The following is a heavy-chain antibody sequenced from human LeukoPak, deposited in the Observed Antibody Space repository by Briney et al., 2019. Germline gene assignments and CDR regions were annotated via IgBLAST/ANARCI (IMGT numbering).Heavy chain of an antibody. Sequence: PSETLSLTCAVYGGSFSGYYWSWIRQPPGKGLEWIGEINHSGSTNYNPSLKSRVTISVDTSKNQFSLKLSSVTAADTAVYYCARETTSSWYDRYYYYGMDVWGQGTTVTVSS. CDR1: GGSFSGYY. CDR2: INHSGST. D-gene: IGHD6-13*01. V-gene: IGHV4-34*01. CDR3: ARETTSSWYDRYYYYGMDV. J-gene: IGHJ6*02.